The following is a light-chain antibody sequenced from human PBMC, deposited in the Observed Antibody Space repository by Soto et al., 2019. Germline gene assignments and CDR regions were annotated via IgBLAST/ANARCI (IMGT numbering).Light chain of an antibody. V-gene: IGLV2-23*02. CDR2: EVS. Sequence: QSVLTQPASVSGSPGQSITISCTGTTSDVGSYDLVSWYQHHPGKAPKLLIYEVSKRPSGVSDRFSGSKSGNTASLTISGLQTEDEADYSCCSFAGSSNLYVFWTGTKVTVL. CDR3: CSFAGSSNLYV. CDR1: TSDVGSYDL. J-gene: IGLJ1*01.